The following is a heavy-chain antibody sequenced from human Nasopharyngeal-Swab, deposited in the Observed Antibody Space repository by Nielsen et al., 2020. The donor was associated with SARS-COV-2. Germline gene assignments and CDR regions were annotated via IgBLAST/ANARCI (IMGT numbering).Heavy chain of an antibody. J-gene: IGHJ6*02. D-gene: IGHD3-3*01. CDR1: GFTLSSYG. CDR2: MSYDGNDK. Sequence: GESLKISCAASGFTLSSYGMHWVRQAPGKGLEWVAVMSYDGNDKFYADSVKGRFTISRDISKNTLYLQMNSLRAEDTAVYYCAKDRYKIFGVVSNYYYGMDVWGQGTTVTVSS. CDR3: AKDRYKIFGVVSNYYYGMDV. V-gene: IGHV3-30*18.